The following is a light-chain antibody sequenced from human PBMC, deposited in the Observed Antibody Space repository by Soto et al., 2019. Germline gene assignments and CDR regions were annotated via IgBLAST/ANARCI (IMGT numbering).Light chain of an antibody. CDR3: VPWDDSLYAWV. Sequence: QSVLTQPPSVSAAPGQTVTISCSGSSSNIGNRQNHVSGYQQLPGTAPKLLIYDNNRRPSGIPDRLSGSASGTSATLGITGLQTGVEANYYCVPWDDSLYAWVFGGGTKLTVL. V-gene: IGLV1-51*01. CDR2: DNN. CDR1: SSNIGNRQNH. J-gene: IGLJ3*02.